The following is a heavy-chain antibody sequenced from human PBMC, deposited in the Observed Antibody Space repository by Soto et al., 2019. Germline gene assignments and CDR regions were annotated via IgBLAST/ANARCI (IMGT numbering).Heavy chain of an antibody. V-gene: IGHV3-9*01. J-gene: IGHJ3*02. Sequence: GGSLRLSCTAFGLTFVDFAMHWVRQGPGKDLEWVSGISWNSGSIGYADSVKGRFTISRDNAKNSLYLQMNRLRAEDTALYYCAKGKNYDFWSGSRAFDIWGEGTRVNVS. CDR1: GLTFVDFA. CDR2: ISWNSGSI. D-gene: IGHD3-3*01. CDR3: AKGKNYDFWSGSRAFDI.